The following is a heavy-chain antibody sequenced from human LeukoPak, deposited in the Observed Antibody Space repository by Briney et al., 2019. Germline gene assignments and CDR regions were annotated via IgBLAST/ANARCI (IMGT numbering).Heavy chain of an antibody. Sequence: RASVKVSCKASGGTFSSYAITWVRQAPGQELEWMGGIIPIFGTANYAQKFQGRVTITADESTSTAYMELSSLRSEDTAVYYCARDPIVSLELFDYWGQGTLVTVSS. CDR2: IIPIFGTA. V-gene: IGHV1-69*13. J-gene: IGHJ4*02. CDR1: GGTFSSYA. D-gene: IGHD1-7*01. CDR3: ARDPIVSLELFDY.